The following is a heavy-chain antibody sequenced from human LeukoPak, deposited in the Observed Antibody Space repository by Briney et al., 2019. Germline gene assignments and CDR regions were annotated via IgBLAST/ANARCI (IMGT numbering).Heavy chain of an antibody. D-gene: IGHD1-26*01. CDR3: ARENSGSYREFDY. CDR2: IYPSGST. Sequence: SETLSLTCTVSGGSISRYYWTWIRQPAGKGLEGIGRIYPSGSTNYNSSLKSRVTMPVDTSKNQFSLKLSSVTAADTAVYYCARENSGSYREFDYWGQGTLVTVSS. J-gene: IGHJ4*02. CDR1: GGSISRYY. V-gene: IGHV4-4*07.